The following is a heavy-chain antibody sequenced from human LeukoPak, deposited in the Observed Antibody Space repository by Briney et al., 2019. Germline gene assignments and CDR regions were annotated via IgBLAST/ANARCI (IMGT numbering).Heavy chain of an antibody. CDR2: IWYDGSNK. D-gene: IGHD3-22*01. J-gene: IGHJ4*02. V-gene: IGHV3-33*01. CDR3: ARGNGGYYSHFDY. Sequence: PGGSLRLSCAASGFTFSRYGMHWVRQAPGKRLEWLAIIWYDGSNKYYADSVKGRFTISRDNSRNTLYLQMNSLRAEDTAVYYCARGNGGYYSHFDYWGQGTLVTVSS. CDR1: GFTFSRYG.